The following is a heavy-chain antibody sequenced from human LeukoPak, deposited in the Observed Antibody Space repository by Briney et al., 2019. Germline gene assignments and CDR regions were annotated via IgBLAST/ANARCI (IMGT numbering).Heavy chain of an antibody. CDR1: GFTFSSYA. J-gene: IGHJ4*02. V-gene: IGHV3-23*01. CDR2: ISGSGGST. Sequence: GGSLRLSCAAPGFTFSSYAMSWVRQAPGKGLEWVSAISGSGGSTYYADSVKGRSTISRDNSKNTLYLQMNSLRAEDTAVYYCAKTGRTYYGSGSTLDFDYWGQGTLVTVSS. CDR3: AKTGRTYYGSGSTLDFDY. D-gene: IGHD3-10*01.